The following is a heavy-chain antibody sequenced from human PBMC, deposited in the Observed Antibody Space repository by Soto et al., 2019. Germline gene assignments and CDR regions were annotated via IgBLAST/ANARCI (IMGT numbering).Heavy chain of an antibody. CDR3: TRGPRPSSVGTGAF. Sequence: PGGSLRLSCTASGFTFSMYWMHWVRQVPGKGPEWVSRISDDGSRADYADSVKGRFTISRDSAKNTLYLEMHVLRADDTAVYYCTRGPRPSSVGTGAFWGQGTPVTVPQ. CDR1: GFTFSMYW. D-gene: IGHD3-10*01. CDR2: ISDDGSRA. J-gene: IGHJ4*02. V-gene: IGHV3-74*01.